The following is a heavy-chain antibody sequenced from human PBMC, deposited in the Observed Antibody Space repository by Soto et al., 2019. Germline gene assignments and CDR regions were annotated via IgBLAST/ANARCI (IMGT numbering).Heavy chain of an antibody. J-gene: IGHJ5*02. CDR2: MNPNSANT. CDR3: ARMATYGTLNWFDP. CDR1: GYAFGDYD. Sequence: QVQLVQSGAEVQRPGASVKVSCRASGYAFGDYDISWVRQAPGQGREWMGWMNPNSANTGYAQKFQGRVSMTRDMSRSTAYMELSRLRPEDTAIYYCARMATYGTLNWFDPWGQGALVTVSS. V-gene: IGHV1-8*01. D-gene: IGHD1-1*01.